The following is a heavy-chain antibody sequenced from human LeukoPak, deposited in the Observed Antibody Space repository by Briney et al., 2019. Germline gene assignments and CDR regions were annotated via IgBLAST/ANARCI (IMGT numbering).Heavy chain of an antibody. V-gene: IGHV3-21*01. D-gene: IGHD6-19*01. Sequence: GGSLRLSCAASGFTSSSYSTNWVRQAQGKGLEWVSSISSSSSYISYADSVKGRFTISRDDAKNSLYLQMNSLRAEDTAVYYCARLKTPSIAVALDWFDPWGQGSLVTVSS. CDR3: ARLKTPSIAVALDWFDP. CDR1: GFTSSSYS. CDR2: ISSSSSYI. J-gene: IGHJ5*02.